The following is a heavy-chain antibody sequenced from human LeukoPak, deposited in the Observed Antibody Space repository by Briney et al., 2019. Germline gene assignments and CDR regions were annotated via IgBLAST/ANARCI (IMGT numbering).Heavy chain of an antibody. CDR3: ARVYGGVLDY. D-gene: IGHD3-16*01. V-gene: IGHV4-59*11. J-gene: IGHJ4*02. CDR2: IYYSGST. CDR1: GGSISSHY. Sequence: SETLSLSCTVSGGSISSHYWSWIRQPPGKGLEWIGYIYYSGSTNYNPSLKSRVTISVDTSKNRFSLKLSSVTAADTAVYYCARVYGGVLDYWGQGTLVTVSS.